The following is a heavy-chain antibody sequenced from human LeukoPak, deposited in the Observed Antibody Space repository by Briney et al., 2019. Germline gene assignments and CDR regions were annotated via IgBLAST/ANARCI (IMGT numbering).Heavy chain of an antibody. CDR2: INHSGST. D-gene: IGHD6-13*01. Sequence: SETLSLTCAVCGGSFSGYYWSWIRQPPGKGLEWIGEINHSGSTNYNPSLKSRVTISVDTSKNQFSLKLSSVTAADTAVYYCARGSSSSGRLLDYWGQGTLVTVSS. CDR1: GGSFSGYY. CDR3: ARGSSSSGRLLDY. V-gene: IGHV4-34*01. J-gene: IGHJ4*02.